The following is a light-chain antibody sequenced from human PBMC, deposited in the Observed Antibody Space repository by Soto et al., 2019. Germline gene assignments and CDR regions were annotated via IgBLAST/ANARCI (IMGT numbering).Light chain of an antibody. Sequence: QTVVTQEPSFSVSPGRTVTLTCGLSSGSVSTNYYPSWYQQTPGQAPRTLIYNTNTRSSGVPDRFSGSILGNKAALTITGAQADDESDYYCVLYMGSGLWVFGGGTKVTVL. V-gene: IGLV8-61*01. CDR3: VLYMGSGLWV. CDR1: SGSVSTNYY. J-gene: IGLJ3*02. CDR2: NTN.